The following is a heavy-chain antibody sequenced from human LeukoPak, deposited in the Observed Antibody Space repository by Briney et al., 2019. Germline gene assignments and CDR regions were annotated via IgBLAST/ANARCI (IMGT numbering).Heavy chain of an antibody. V-gene: IGHV1-2*04. CDR3: ARDGRWLQLRPNYYYYGMDV. CDR2: INPNSGGT. CDR1: GYTFTGYY. J-gene: IGHJ6*02. Sequence: ASVKVSCKASGYTFTGYYMHWVRQAPGQGLEWMGWINPNSGGTNYAQKFQGWVTMTRDTSISTAYMELSRLRSDDTAVYYCARDGRWLQLRPNYYYYGMDVWGQGTTVTVSS. D-gene: IGHD5-24*01.